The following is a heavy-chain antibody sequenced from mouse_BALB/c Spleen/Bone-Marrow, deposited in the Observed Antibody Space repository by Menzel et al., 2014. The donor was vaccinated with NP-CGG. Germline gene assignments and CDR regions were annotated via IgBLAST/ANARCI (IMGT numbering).Heavy chain of an antibody. D-gene: IGHD1-1*01. J-gene: IGHJ1*01. CDR2: IYPYNGDS. CDR3: ARVTSDCYFDV. CDR1: GYSFTGYF. V-gene: IGHV1-20*02. Sequence: VQLQQSGPELVKPGASVKISCKAPGYSFTGYFMNWVIQRHGKSLEWIGRIYPYNGDSFYNQKFKGKATLTVDKSSSTAHIDLRSLASEDSAVYYCARVTSDCYFDVWGSGTTVTVSS.